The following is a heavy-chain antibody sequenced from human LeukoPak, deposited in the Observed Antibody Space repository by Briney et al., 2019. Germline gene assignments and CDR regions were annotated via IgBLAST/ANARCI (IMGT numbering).Heavy chain of an antibody. CDR3: ANCYSGSYDFDY. J-gene: IGHJ4*02. Sequence: GGSLLLSCAASGFTFSSYGMHWVRQAPGKGLEWVAFIRYDGSNKYYADSVKGRFTISRDNSKNTLYLQMNSLRAEDTAVYYCANCYSGSYDFDYWGQGTLVTVSS. CDR2: IRYDGSNK. D-gene: IGHD1-26*01. CDR1: GFTFSSYG. V-gene: IGHV3-30*02.